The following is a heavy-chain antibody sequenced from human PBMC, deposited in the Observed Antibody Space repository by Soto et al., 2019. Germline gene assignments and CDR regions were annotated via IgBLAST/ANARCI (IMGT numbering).Heavy chain of an antibody. D-gene: IGHD6-13*01. CDR3: ARDCKLAAAAPRAFDI. V-gene: IGHV3-74*01. CDR2: INGDGSST. CDR1: GFTFSSYW. J-gene: IGHJ3*02. Sequence: GGSLRLSCAASGFTFSSYWMHWVRQSPGKGLVWVSRINGDGSSTYYADSVKGRFTISRDNSKNTLYLQMNSLRAEDTAVYYCARDCKLAAAAPRAFDIWGQGTMVTVSS.